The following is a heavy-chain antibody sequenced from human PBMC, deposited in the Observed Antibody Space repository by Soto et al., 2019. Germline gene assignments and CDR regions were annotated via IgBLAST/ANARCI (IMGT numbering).Heavy chain of an antibody. Sequence: ASVKVSCKASGGTFSSYAISWVRQAPGQGLEWMGGIIPIFGTANYAQKFQGRVTITADESTSTAYMELSSLRSEDTAVYYCARDSGAMVPAEYFQHWGQGTLVTVSS. CDR2: IIPIFGTA. CDR3: ARDSGAMVPAEYFQH. D-gene: IGHD5-18*01. J-gene: IGHJ1*01. V-gene: IGHV1-69*13. CDR1: GGTFSSYA.